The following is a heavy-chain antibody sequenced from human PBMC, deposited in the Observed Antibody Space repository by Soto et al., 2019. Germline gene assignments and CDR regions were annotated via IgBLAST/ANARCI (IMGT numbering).Heavy chain of an antibody. V-gene: IGHV3-23*01. CDR2: ISRYGDFT. CDR3: AKDRYLDHDSRGYLFDN. J-gene: IGHJ4*02. Sequence: EVQLLESGGDLIQPGGSLRLYCAASGFTFNIYAMTWVRQAPGKGLEWVSAISRYGDFTYYADSVEGRFTISRDNSKNTLYLQMNILRAEDTAVYYCAKDRYLDHDSRGYLFDNWGQGTLVTVSS. CDR1: GFTFNIYA. D-gene: IGHD3-22*01.